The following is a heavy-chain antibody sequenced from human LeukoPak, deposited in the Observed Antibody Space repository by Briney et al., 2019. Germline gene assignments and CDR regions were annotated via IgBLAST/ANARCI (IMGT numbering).Heavy chain of an antibody. CDR3: ARGTTVVTPWFDP. CDR2: IYFTGST. CDR1: GGSISTYY. J-gene: IGHJ5*02. V-gene: IGHV4-59*01. D-gene: IGHD4-23*01. Sequence: SETLSLTCIVSGGSISTYYWNWIRQPPGKGLEWIGYIYFTGSTNYNPSLRSRVTISVDTSKNQFSLKLTSLTAADTAVYYCARGTTVVTPWFDPWGQGTLVTVSS.